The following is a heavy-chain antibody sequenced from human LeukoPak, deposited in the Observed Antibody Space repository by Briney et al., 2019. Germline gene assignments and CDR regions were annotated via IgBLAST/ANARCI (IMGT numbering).Heavy chain of an antibody. CDR2: IYPGDSDT. D-gene: IGHD2-2*01. Sequence: GESLKISCKGSGYSFTSYWIGWVRQMPGKGLEWMGIIYPGDSDTRYSPSFQGQVTISADKSISTAYLQWSSLKASDTAMYYCARFVGYCSSTSCYASYYYYGMDVWGQGTTVTVSS. CDR3: ARFVGYCSSTSCYASYYYYGMDV. J-gene: IGHJ6*02. V-gene: IGHV5-51*01. CDR1: GYSFTSYW.